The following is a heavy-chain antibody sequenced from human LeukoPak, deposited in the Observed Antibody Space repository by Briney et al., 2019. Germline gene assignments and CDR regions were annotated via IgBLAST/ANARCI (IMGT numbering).Heavy chain of an antibody. Sequence: TLSLTXXXYGXSFSGXYWSWIGQPPGKGLEWIGEINPSGSTNYNPSLKSRVTISVDTSKNQFSLKLSSVTAADTAVYYCAVLGYRGYWGQGTLVTVSS. V-gene: IGHV4-34*01. D-gene: IGHD3-9*01. CDR3: AVLGYRGY. CDR2: INPSGST. CDR1: GXSFSGXY. J-gene: IGHJ4*02.